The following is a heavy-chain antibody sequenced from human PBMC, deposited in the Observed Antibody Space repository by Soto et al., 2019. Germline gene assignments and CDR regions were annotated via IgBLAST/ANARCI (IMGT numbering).Heavy chain of an antibody. CDR2: VYPGDSDT. Sequence: GESLKISCRTSGYSFPTYWIAWVRQRPGKGLEWMGAVYPGDSDTKYSPSFQGHVTISADRSIGTAFLQWSSLNASDTAMYYCARQISHICDFWDQGTLVTVSS. V-gene: IGHV5-51*01. D-gene: IGHD3-3*02. CDR1: GYSFPTYW. CDR3: ARQISHICDF. J-gene: IGHJ4*01.